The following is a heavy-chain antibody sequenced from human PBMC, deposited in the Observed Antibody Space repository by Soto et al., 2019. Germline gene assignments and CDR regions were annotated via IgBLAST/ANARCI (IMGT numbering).Heavy chain of an antibody. CDR1: GGSISSGGYS. J-gene: IGHJ4*02. V-gene: IGHV4-30-2*01. CDR2: IYHSGST. CDR3: ARAGGLGAVAVDY. D-gene: IGHD6-19*01. Sequence: QLQLQESGSGLVKPSQTLSLTCAVSGGSISSGGYSWSWIRQPPGKGLEWIGYIYHSGSTYYNPSLKSRVTISVDRSKNQFSLKMSSVTAADTAVYYCARAGGLGAVAVDYWGQGTLVTVSS.